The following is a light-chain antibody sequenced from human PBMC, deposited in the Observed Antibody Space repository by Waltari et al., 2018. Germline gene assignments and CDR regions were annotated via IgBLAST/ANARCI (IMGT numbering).Light chain of an antibody. CDR2: FGN. CDR3: STCDFSLSGLL. V-gene: IGLV1-36*01. CDR1: SNNVGKYV. Sequence: QSALTQEASVSGTVGQKVTLSCTGNSNNVGKYVVGWYQQTSHCVLKTVMFGNSLHSGSFDRFAGSKGGTRAYLTISGLPPEVESNYYCSTCDFSLSGLLFCGGTKLTVL. J-gene: IGLJ2*01.